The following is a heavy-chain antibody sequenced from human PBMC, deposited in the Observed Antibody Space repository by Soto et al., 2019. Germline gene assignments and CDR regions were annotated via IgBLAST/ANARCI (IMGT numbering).Heavy chain of an antibody. J-gene: IGHJ4*02. Sequence: QLQLQESGSGLVKPSQTLSLTCAVSGGSISSGGYSWSWIRQPPGKGLEWIGYIYHSGSTYYTPSLKRRVTISVDRSTNQFSLKLSSVTAADTAVYYCARDGSASYYYSFDYWGQGTLVTVSS. CDR3: ARDGSASYYYSFDY. CDR2: IYHSGST. CDR1: GGSISSGGYS. D-gene: IGHD3-10*01. V-gene: IGHV4-30-2*01.